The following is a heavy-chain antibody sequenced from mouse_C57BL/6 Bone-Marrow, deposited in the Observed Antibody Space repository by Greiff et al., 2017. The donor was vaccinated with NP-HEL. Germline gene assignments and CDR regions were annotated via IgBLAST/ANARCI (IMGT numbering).Heavy chain of an antibody. CDR2: INPYNGGT. Sequence: EVQLQQSGPELVRPGVSVKISCKGSGYTFTDYAMHWVKQSHGKSLEWIGVINPYNGGTSYNQKFKGKATLTVDKSSSTAYMELNSLTSEDSAVYYCARRVRYYFDYWGQGTTLTVSS. CDR1: GYTFTDYA. D-gene: IGHD1-1*01. CDR3: ARRVRYYFDY. J-gene: IGHJ2*01. V-gene: IGHV1-19*01.